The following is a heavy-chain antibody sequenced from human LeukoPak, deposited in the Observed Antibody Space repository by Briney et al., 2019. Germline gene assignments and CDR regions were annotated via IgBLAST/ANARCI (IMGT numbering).Heavy chain of an antibody. CDR1: GFTFSNYW. J-gene: IGHJ4*02. CDR3: ASTIATRYFDY. D-gene: IGHD6-6*01. Sequence: GGSLRLSCVASGFTFSNYWMSWVRQAPGKGLEWVANIKEDGSEKYYLDSVKGRFTISRDNAKNSLYLQMNSLRAEDTAVYYCASTIATRYFDYWGQGTLVTVSS. V-gene: IGHV3-7*03. CDR2: IKEDGSEK.